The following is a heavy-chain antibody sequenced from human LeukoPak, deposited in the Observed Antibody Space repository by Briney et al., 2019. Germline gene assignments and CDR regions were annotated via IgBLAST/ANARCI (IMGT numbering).Heavy chain of an antibody. Sequence: GGSLRLSCAASGFTFSSYAMSWVRQAPGKGLEWVSAISGSGGSTYYADSVKGRLTISRDNAKNTLFLQMNSLRAEDTAVYYCTRDSGPDAFDIWGQGTMVTVSS. J-gene: IGHJ3*02. CDR1: GFTFSSYA. CDR3: TRDSGPDAFDI. CDR2: ISGSGGST. V-gene: IGHV3-23*01.